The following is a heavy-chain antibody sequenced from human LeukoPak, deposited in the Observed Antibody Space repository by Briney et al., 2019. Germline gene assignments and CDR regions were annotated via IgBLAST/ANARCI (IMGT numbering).Heavy chain of an antibody. J-gene: IGHJ4*02. CDR2: IGGRDGST. CDR3: ANEIRPNDY. Sequence: GGSLRLSCAASGFTFSSYGMSWVRQAPGKGLEWVSAIGGRDGSTYYADSVKGRFTISRDNSKNTLYVQMNSLRAEDTAVYYCANEIRPNDYWGQGTLVTVSS. V-gene: IGHV3-23*01. CDR1: GFTFSSYG. D-gene: IGHD4-17*01.